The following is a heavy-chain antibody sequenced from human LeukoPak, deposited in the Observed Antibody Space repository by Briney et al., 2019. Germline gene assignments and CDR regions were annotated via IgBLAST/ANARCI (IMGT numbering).Heavy chain of an antibody. CDR1: GFTFSSYS. Sequence: GGSLRLSCAASGFTFSSYSMNWVRQAPGKGLEWVSSISSTCSYIYYADSVKGRFTISRDNAKNSLYLQMNSLRAEDTAVYYCARSMAARRSWFDPWGQGTLVTDSS. CDR3: ARSMAARRSWFDP. V-gene: IGHV3-21*01. J-gene: IGHJ5*02. CDR2: ISSTCSYI. D-gene: IGHD6-6*01.